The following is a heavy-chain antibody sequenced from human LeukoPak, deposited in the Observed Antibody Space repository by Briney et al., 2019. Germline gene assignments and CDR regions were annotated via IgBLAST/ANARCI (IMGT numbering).Heavy chain of an antibody. J-gene: IGHJ4*02. V-gene: IGHV4-31*03. CDR3: ARVKGLYYYDSSGYYPRYFDY. CDR2: ICYGGST. CDR1: GGSISSGGYY. Sequence: SQTLSLTCTVSGGSISSGGYYWSWIRQHPGKGLEWIGYICYGGSTYYNPSLKSRVTIQVDTSKNQFSLKLSSVTAADTAVYYCARVKGLYYYDSSGYYPRYFDYWGQGTLVTVSS. D-gene: IGHD3-22*01.